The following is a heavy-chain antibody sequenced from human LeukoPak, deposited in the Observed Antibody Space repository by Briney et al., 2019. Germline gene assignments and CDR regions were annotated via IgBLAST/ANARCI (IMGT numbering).Heavy chain of an antibody. CDR2: VNTVSSYI. Sequence: GGSLRLSCAASGFTFSDYSMNWGRQAPGKGLEWVASVNTVSSYIYYADSMRGRFTISRDNAKNSLFLQMNSLRAEDTAVYYCARLRRNSDRSDFFYYYDHWGQGTLVTVSS. CDR1: GFTFSDYS. V-gene: IGHV3-21*01. J-gene: IGHJ4*02. CDR3: ARLRRNSDRSDFFYYYDH. D-gene: IGHD3-22*01.